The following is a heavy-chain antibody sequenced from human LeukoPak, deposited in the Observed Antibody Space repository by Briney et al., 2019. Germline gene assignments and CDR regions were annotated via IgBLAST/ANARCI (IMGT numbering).Heavy chain of an antibody. CDR1: GGTFSSYA. V-gene: IGHV1-69*05. Sequence: SVKVSCKASGGTFSSYAISWVRQAPGQGLGWMGGIIPIFGTANYAQKFQGRVTITTDESTSTAYMELSSLRSEDTAVYYCARALSVDTAMVNRIYYYYYYMDVWGKGTTVTVSS. J-gene: IGHJ6*03. D-gene: IGHD5-18*01. CDR3: ARALSVDTAMVNRIYYYYYYMDV. CDR2: IIPIFGTA.